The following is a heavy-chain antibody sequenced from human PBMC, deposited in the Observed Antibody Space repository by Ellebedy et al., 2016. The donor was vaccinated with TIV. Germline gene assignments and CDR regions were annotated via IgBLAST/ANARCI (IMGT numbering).Heavy chain of an antibody. J-gene: IGHJ5*02. D-gene: IGHD5/OR15-5a*01. CDR3: TRGFYEKFDP. Sequence: ASVKVSCKASGYTFTKYGISWVRQAPGQGLEWMGWISGYNGDTNYAQKFQGRVTMTIETSTNTVYMELRYLSFDDTAVYYCTRGFYEKFDPWGQGTPVTVS. CDR1: GYTFTKYG. V-gene: IGHV1-18*04. CDR2: ISGYNGDT.